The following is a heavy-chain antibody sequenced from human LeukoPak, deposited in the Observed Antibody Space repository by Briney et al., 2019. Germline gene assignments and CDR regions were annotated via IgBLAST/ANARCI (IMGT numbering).Heavy chain of an antibody. CDR1: GFTFSNAW. Sequence: GGSLRLFCAASGFTFSNAWMSWVSQAPGKGLEWVGRIKSKTDGGTTDYAAPVKGRFTISRDDSKNTLYLQMNSLKTEDTAVYYCTTEDVDIVATQDYWGQGTLVTVSS. CDR2: IKSKTDGGTT. V-gene: IGHV3-15*01. CDR3: TTEDVDIVATQDY. D-gene: IGHD5-12*01. J-gene: IGHJ4*02.